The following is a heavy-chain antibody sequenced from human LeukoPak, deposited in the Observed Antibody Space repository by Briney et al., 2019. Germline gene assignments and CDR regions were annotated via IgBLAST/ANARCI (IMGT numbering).Heavy chain of an antibody. V-gene: IGHV3-21*01. CDR1: GFTFSSYS. Sequence: KTGGSLRLSCAASGFTFSSYSMNWVRQAPGKGLEWVSSISSSSSYIYYADSVKGRFTISRDNAKNSLYLQMNSLRAEDTAVYYCARSYDFWSGSDYYYMDVWGKGTTVIVSS. CDR2: ISSSSSYI. CDR3: ARSYDFWSGSDYYYMDV. J-gene: IGHJ6*03. D-gene: IGHD3-3*01.